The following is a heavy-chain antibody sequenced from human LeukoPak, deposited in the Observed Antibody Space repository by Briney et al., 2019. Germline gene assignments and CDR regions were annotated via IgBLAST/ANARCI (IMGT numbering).Heavy chain of an antibody. CDR2: SYPGDSDT. D-gene: IGHD5-18*01. J-gene: IGHJ4*02. V-gene: IGHV5-51*01. CDR1: GYSFTSYW. CDR3: ARQQVERDTAYDY. Sequence: GEALKISSKGSGYSFTSYWIGWARQMPGKCLEWMGISYPGDSDTTHCPSFQGQATIPPAKSISTAYQQWSSLKASDTAMYYCARQQVERDTAYDYWGQGTLVTVSS.